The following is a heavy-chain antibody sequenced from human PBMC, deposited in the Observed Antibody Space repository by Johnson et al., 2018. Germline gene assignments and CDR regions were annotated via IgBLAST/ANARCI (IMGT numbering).Heavy chain of an antibody. CDR3: ARLTRTFDFANFYGMDV. Sequence: QVQLREAGPGLMEASETLALTCPVSGGSISSYFWSWILQPPGKGLEWTGYIYYTVTTNYNPSLKSRVTISVDTSKNQVSLNLRSVTAADQAVYYCARLTRTFDFANFYGMDVWGQGTTVIVSS. D-gene: IGHD3/OR15-3a*01. CDR2: IYYTVTT. CDR1: GGSISSYF. V-gene: IGHV4-59*01. J-gene: IGHJ6*02.